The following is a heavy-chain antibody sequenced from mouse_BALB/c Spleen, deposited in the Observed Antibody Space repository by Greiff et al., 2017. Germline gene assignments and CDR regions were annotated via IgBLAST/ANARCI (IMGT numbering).Heavy chain of an antibody. J-gene: IGHJ3*01. V-gene: IGHV5-17*02. CDR2: ISSGSSTI. D-gene: IGHD2-4*01. Sequence: EVQVVESGGGLVQPGGSRKLSCAASGFTFSSFGMHWVRQAPEKGLEWVAYISSGSSTIYYADTVKGRFTISRDNPKNTLFLQMTSLRSEDTAMYYCARSDDYTWFAYWGQGTLVTVSA. CDR3: ARSDDYTWFAY. CDR1: GFTFSSFG.